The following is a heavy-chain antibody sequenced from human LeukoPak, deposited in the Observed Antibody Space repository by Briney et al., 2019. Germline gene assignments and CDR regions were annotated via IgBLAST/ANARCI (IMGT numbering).Heavy chain of an antibody. J-gene: IGHJ4*02. CDR3: ASSLAVPEGFDY. Sequence: GGSLRLSCAASGFNFSSYAMSWVRQAPGKGLEWVSAISGSGGSTYYADSVKGRFTISRDNSKNTLYLQMNSLRAEDTAVYYCASSLAVPEGFDYWGQGTLVTVSS. CDR1: GFNFSSYA. CDR2: ISGSGGST. V-gene: IGHV3-23*01. D-gene: IGHD6-6*01.